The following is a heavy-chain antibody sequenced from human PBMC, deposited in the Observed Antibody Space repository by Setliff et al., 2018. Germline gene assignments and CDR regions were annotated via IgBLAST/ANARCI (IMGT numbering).Heavy chain of an antibody. Sequence: GSLRLSCAASGFTFGDFAMTWVRQAPGKGLEWVSGIGGRGISTYYADSVKGRFIISRDDSKSIAYLRMNSLKIEDTAVYYCTRDFWPESSGFAFGQWGQGTLVTVSS. CDR1: GFTFGDFA. D-gene: IGHD3-22*01. V-gene: IGHV3-23*01. J-gene: IGHJ4*02. CDR3: TRDFWPESSGFAFGQ. CDR2: IGGRGIST.